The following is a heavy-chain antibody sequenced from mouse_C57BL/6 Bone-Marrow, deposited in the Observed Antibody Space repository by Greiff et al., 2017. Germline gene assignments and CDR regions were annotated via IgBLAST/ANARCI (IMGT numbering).Heavy chain of an antibody. CDR1: GYSITSGYY. CDR3: ARDRWLLLFAY. V-gene: IGHV3-6*01. J-gene: IGHJ3*01. D-gene: IGHD2-3*01. Sequence: EVKLGESGPGLVKPSQSLSLTCSVTGYSITSGYYWNWIRQFPGNKLEWMGYISYDGSNNYNPSLKNRISITRDTSKNQFFLKLNSVTTEDTATYYCARDRWLLLFAYWGQGTLVTVSA. CDR2: ISYDGSN.